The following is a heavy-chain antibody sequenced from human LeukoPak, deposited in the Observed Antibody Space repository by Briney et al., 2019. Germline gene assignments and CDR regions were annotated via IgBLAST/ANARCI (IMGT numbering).Heavy chain of an antibody. Sequence: GGSLRLSCAASGFTFSGYSMNWVRQAPGKGLEWVSSISSSSSYIYYADSVKGRFTISRDNAKNSLYLQMNSLRAEDTAVYYCARVDTPYGIAVGVYWGQGTLVTASS. CDR3: ARVDTPYGIAVGVY. CDR2: ISSSSSYI. V-gene: IGHV3-21*01. J-gene: IGHJ4*02. CDR1: GFTFSGYS. D-gene: IGHD6-19*01.